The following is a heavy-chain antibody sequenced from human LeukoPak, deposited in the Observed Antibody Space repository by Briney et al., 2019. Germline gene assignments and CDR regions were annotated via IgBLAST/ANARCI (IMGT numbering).Heavy chain of an antibody. Sequence: GGSLRLSCAASGFTFSDYDMTWIRLAPGKGLEWISHISANGNTEYYADSVKGRFTISRDNAKNSMLLQMNSLRAEDTAIYYCAKEDSSSWNNWFDPWGQGTLVTVSS. CDR1: GFTFSDYD. V-gene: IGHV3-11*01. D-gene: IGHD6-13*01. CDR3: AKEDSSSWNNWFDP. J-gene: IGHJ5*02. CDR2: ISANGNTE.